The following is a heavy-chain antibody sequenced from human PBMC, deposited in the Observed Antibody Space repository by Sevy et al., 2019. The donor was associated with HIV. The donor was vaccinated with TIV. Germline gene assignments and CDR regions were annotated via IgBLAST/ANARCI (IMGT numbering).Heavy chain of an antibody. V-gene: IGHV3-7*01. CDR3: ARGQSEESAYRAIDF. CDR2: IKQDGSDK. J-gene: IGHJ4*02. Sequence: GWSLRLSCTASGITFSNSWMNWVRQAPGKGLEWVANIKQDGSDKNYVDSVKGRFTISRDNAENSLYLEMSSLRAEDTAVYYCARGQSEESAYRAIDFWGQGTLVTVSS. CDR1: GITFSNSW. D-gene: IGHD3-16*01.